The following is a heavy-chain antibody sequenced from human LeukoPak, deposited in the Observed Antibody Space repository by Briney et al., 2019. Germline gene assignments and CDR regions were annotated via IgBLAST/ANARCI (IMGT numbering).Heavy chain of an antibody. V-gene: IGHV3-30*02. CDR2: IRYDGSNK. J-gene: IGHJ6*03. CDR1: GFTFSSYG. Sequence: GGSLRLSCAASGFTFSSYGMNWVRQAPGKGLEWVAFIRYDGSNKYYAESVKGRFTISRDNSKNTLYLQMNSLRAEDTALYYCAREVVGSSWYGFDYYYYMDVWGKGTTVTVSS. D-gene: IGHD6-13*01. CDR3: AREVVGSSWYGFDYYYYMDV.